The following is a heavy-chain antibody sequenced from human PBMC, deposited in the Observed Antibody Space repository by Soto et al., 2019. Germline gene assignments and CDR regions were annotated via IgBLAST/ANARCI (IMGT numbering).Heavy chain of an antibody. CDR2: IYYSGST. CDR1: ASSMDNYL. Sequence: PSETLSLTCSVSASSMDNYLWSWIRQPPGKGLEWIGYIYYSGSTYYNPSLKSRVTISVDTSKNQFSLKLSSVTAADTAVYYCARDVNRLGELSLSYFDYWGQGTLVTVSS. V-gene: IGHV4-30-4*01. J-gene: IGHJ4*02. CDR3: ARDVNRLGELSLSYFDY. D-gene: IGHD3-16*02.